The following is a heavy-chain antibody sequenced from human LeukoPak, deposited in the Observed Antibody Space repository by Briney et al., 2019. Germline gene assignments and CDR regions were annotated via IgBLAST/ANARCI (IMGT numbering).Heavy chain of an antibody. V-gene: IGHV4-38-2*02. CDR2: IYHSGST. D-gene: IGHD3-22*01. Sequence: PSETLSLTCTVSGYSIGSGYYWGWIRQPPGKGLEWIGSIYHSGSTYYNPSLKSRVTISVDTSKNQFSLKLSSVTAADTAVYYCARSDYDSSGYYYYFDYWGQGTLVTVSS. J-gene: IGHJ4*02. CDR1: GYSIGSGYY. CDR3: ARSDYDSSGYYYYFDY.